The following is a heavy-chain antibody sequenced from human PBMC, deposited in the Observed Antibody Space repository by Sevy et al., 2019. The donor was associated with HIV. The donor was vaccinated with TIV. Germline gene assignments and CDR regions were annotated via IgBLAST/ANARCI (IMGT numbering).Heavy chain of an antibody. J-gene: IGHJ6*02. CDR2: IIPIFGTA. D-gene: IGHD3-22*01. CDR1: GGTFSSYA. CDR3: PRDHPSPRYYDSRRAYSGMDV. V-gene: IGHV1-69*13. Sequence: ASVKVSCKASGGTFSSYAISWVRQAPGQGLEWMEGIIPIFGTANYAQKFQGRVTITADESTSTAYMELSSLRSEDTAVYYCPRDHPSPRYYDSRRAYSGMDVWGQGTTVTVSS.